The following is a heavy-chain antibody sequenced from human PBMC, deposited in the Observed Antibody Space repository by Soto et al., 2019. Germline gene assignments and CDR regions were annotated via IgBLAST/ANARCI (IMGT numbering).Heavy chain of an antibody. CDR1: GYTFTDHY. J-gene: IGHJ6*02. CDR2: INPNSGAT. D-gene: IGHD2-2*02. Sequence: GASVKVSCKASGYTFTDHYIYWLRQAPGHGLEWMGWINPNSGATNYAHNFQGRVTMTRDTSIRAAYMELSRLSSDDTAVYYCAKDQGGYMVSGMDVWGQGTTVTV. V-gene: IGHV1-2*02. CDR3: AKDQGGYMVSGMDV.